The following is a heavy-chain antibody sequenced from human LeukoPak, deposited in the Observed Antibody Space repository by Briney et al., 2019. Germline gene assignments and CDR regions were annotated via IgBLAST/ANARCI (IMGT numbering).Heavy chain of an antibody. Sequence: GGSLRLSCAASGLTFSRYWMNWVRQAPGKGLEWVAIINQDGSETFSLDSVKGRFTISRDNAKNSVYLQLNSLRAEDTAVYYCARSGQRRCSGGYCYPYYFDYWGQGTLVTVSS. CDR3: ARSGQRRCSGGYCYPYYFDY. J-gene: IGHJ4*02. CDR2: INQDGSET. D-gene: IGHD2-15*01. V-gene: IGHV3-7*02. CDR1: GLTFSRYW.